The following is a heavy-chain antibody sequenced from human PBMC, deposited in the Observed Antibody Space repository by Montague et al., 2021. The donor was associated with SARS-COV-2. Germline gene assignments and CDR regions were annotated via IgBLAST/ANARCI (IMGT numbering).Heavy chain of an antibody. J-gene: IGHJ4*02. V-gene: IGHV4-39*01. CDR2: LHYAGSA. Sequence: SETLSLTCGVSGGSFSSGDSYWGWLRQAPGKGLEWIGDLHYAGSAYYNPSLRSRVTISADTSKNQFSLRLNSVTAADTAVYYCVATYNGNWHYFDYWGQGTLVTVSS. CDR3: VATYNGNWHYFDY. D-gene: IGHD1-7*01. CDR1: GGSFSSGDSY.